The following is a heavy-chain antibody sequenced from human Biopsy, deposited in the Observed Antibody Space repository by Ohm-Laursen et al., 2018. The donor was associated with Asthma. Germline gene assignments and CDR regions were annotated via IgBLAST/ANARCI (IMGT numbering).Heavy chain of an antibody. Sequence: SLRLSCSAAGFTLSSYAIHWVRQAPGKGLEWVSVISSGGGTIDYADSVKGRFTISRNISTNTVYLQMDSLSADDTAVYYCAAGRTSLQGESLIWGQGTLVSVSS. V-gene: IGHV3-23*01. CDR2: ISSGGGTI. CDR1: GFTLSSYA. D-gene: IGHD2/OR15-2a*01. CDR3: AAGRTSLQGESLI. J-gene: IGHJ4*01.